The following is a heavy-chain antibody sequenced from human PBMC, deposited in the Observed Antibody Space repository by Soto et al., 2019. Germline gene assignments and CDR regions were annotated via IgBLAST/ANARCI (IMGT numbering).Heavy chain of an antibody. Sequence: QITLKESGPTLVKPTQTLTLTCTFSGFSLSTSGVGVGWIRQPPGKALEWLALIYWNDDKRYSPSLKSRLTITKDTSKNQVVLTMTNMDPVDTATYYCPHRRRASSGFSFDYWGQGTLVTVSS. V-gene: IGHV2-5*01. CDR1: GFSLSTSGVG. CDR2: IYWNDDK. D-gene: IGHD3-22*01. CDR3: PHRRRASSGFSFDY. J-gene: IGHJ4*02.